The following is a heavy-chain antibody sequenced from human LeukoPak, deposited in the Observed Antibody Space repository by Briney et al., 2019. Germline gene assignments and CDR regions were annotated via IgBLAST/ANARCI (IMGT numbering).Heavy chain of an antibody. V-gene: IGHV1-8*03. CDR2: MNPNSGNT. CDR1: GGTFSSYA. D-gene: IGHD2-2*01. Sequence: ASVKVSCKASGGTFSSYAINWVRQATGQGLEWMGWMNPNSGNTGYAQKFQGRVTITRNTSISTAYMELSSLRSEDTAVYYCARGVVPAATRRGWFDPWGQGTPVTVSS. J-gene: IGHJ5*02. CDR3: ARGVVPAATRRGWFDP.